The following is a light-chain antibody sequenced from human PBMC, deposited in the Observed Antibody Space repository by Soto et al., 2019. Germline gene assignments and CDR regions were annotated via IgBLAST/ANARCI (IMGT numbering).Light chain of an antibody. J-gene: IGKJ1*01. CDR1: QSVLYSSNNKNY. CDR3: QQYYRPWT. CDR2: WAS. V-gene: IGKV4-1*01. Sequence: DIVMTQSPDSLAVSLGERATINCKSSQSVLYSSNNKNYLAWYQQKPGQPPKLLIYWASTRESGVPDRFSGSGSGTDLPLTISSLQAEDVAVYYCQQYYRPWTFGQGTKVEIK.